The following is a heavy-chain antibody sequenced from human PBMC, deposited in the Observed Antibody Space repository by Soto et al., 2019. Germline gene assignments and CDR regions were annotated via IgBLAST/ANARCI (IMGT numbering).Heavy chain of an antibody. J-gene: IGHJ3*02. CDR1: GFTFSSYG. CDR3: ARDLSGDYGALDT. Sequence: PGGSLRLSCAPSGFTFSSYGMHWARQAPGKGLEWVAVIWYDGSNKVYADSVKGRFTISRDNSKKRLYLLMNILRAEDTAVYYCARDLSGDYGALDTWGQGTMVTVSS. CDR2: IWYDGSNK. D-gene: IGHD4-17*01. V-gene: IGHV3-33*01.